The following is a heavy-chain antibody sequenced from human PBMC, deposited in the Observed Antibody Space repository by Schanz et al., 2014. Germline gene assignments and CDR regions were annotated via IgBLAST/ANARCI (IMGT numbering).Heavy chain of an antibody. CDR2: ISAYNGNT. J-gene: IGHJ4*02. CDR3: ARDRRFFDRDDLYYFDS. CDR1: GYTFTSYG. Sequence: QVQLVQSGAEVKKPGASVKVSCKASGYTFTSYGISWVRQATGQGLEWMGWISAYNGNTKYPQKLQGRVTMTTDTSTSTAYMALTDLRSDDTAVYYCARDRRFFDRDDLYYFDSWGQGTLVTVSS. V-gene: IGHV1-18*01. D-gene: IGHD3-3*01.